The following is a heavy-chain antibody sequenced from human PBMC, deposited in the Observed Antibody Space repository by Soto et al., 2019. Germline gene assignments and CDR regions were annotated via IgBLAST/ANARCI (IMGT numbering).Heavy chain of an antibody. D-gene: IGHD5-12*01. J-gene: IGHJ6*02. Sequence: ASVKVSCKASGYTFTGYYMHWVRQAPGQGLEWMGWINPNSGGTNYAQKFQGWGTMTRDTSISTAYMELSRLRSDDTAVYYCARTRGGYNAHYYGMDVWGQGTTVTVSS. CDR1: GYTFTGYY. V-gene: IGHV1-2*04. CDR3: ARTRGGYNAHYYGMDV. CDR2: INPNSGGT.